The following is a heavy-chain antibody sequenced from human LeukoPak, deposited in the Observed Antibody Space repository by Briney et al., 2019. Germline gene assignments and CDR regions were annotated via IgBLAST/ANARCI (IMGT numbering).Heavy chain of an antibody. V-gene: IGHV4-59*05. CDR1: GGSISSYY. CDR2: IYYNGNT. Sequence: SETLSLTCTVSGGSISSYYWSWIRQPPGKGREWIGSIYYNGNTNYNPHLKSRVTISVDMSKNQFSLKLRSVTAADTAVYYCARRRGSDDELVGYYWGQGTLVTVSS. D-gene: IGHD3-16*01. J-gene: IGHJ4*02. CDR3: ARRRGSDDELVGYY.